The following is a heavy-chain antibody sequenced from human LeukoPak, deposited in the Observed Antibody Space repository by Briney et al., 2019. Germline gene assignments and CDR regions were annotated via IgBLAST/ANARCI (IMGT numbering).Heavy chain of an antibody. J-gene: IGHJ4*02. CDR3: ARDGPSCGGDCYPYFHH. Sequence: PSETLSLTCTVSGGSISSSSYYWGWIRQPPGKGLEWIGSIYYSGSTYYNPSLKSRVTISVDTSKNQFSLKLSSVTAADTAVYYCARDGPSCGGDCYPYFHHWGQGTLVTVSS. D-gene: IGHD2-21*02. CDR1: GGSISSSSYY. V-gene: IGHV4-39*07. CDR2: IYYSGST.